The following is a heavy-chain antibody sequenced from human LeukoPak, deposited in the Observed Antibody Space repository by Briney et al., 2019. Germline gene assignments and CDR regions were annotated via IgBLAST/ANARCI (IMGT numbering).Heavy chain of an antibody. CDR2: ISASGGST. Sequence: PGGSLRLSCVASGFTFSTYGMSWVRQVPEKGLEWVSTISASGGSTYYADSVKGRFTISRDNSENTLYLQMNSLRAEDTAVYYCAKGALRYFDWWGQGTLVTVSS. J-gene: IGHJ4*02. D-gene: IGHD3-9*01. CDR1: GFTFSTYG. CDR3: AKGALRYFDW. V-gene: IGHV3-23*01.